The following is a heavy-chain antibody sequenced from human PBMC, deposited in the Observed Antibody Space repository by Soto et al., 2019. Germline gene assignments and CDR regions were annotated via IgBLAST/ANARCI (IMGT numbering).Heavy chain of an antibody. D-gene: IGHD6-19*01. CDR2: INHSGSI. V-gene: IGHV4-34*01. CDR3: ARLGSSGWYQGSYFDY. J-gene: IGHJ4*02. Sequence: SETRCLTCTVYGGSFSGYYWSGSRQPPGKGLEWIGEINHSGSINCNPSLKSRVTLSVETSKNQFSLKMSSVTAADTALYYCARLGSSGWYQGSYFDYWGQGTLVTVSS. CDR1: GGSFSGYY.